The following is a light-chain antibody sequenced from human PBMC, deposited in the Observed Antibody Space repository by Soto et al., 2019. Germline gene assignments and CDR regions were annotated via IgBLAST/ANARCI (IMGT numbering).Light chain of an antibody. J-gene: IGKJ1*01. CDR1: QRVSSF. CDR3: QQRSNWLWT. CDR2: DAS. Sequence: EIVLTQSPATLSLSPGERATLSCRASQRVSSFLAWYQQKPGQGPRLLIYDASNRATGIPARFSGSGSGTDFTLTISSLESEDFAVYYCQQRSNWLWTFGQGTKVEIK. V-gene: IGKV3-11*01.